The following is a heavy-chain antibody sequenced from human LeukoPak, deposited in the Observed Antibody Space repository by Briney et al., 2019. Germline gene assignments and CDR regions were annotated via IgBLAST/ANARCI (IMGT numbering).Heavy chain of an antibody. CDR3: VRGSTSPRGYFDY. CDR1: GYTFTNYY. CDR2: INPSGGST. D-gene: IGHD1-26*01. V-gene: IGHV1-46*01. J-gene: IGHJ4*02. Sequence: ASVKVSCKASGYTFTNYYMHWVRQARGQGLEWMGMINPSGGSTTYAQKFQGRVTMTRDTSTSTVYMELSSLRSEDTAVYCCVRGSTSPRGYFDYWGQGTLVTVSS.